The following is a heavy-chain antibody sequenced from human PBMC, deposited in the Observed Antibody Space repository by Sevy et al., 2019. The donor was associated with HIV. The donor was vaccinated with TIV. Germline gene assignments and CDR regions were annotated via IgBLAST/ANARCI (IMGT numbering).Heavy chain of an antibody. CDR2: IWYDGTDK. D-gene: IGHD3-22*01. CDR1: GFIFSNYA. CDR3: AMNYYDSSGSSFFFDY. J-gene: IGHJ4*02. Sequence: GGSLRLSCATSGFIFSNYAMHWIRQAPGKGLEWVAVIWYDGTDKYYADSVQGRFTISRDNSKNTLYLQMNSLRVEDTAVYYCAMNYYDSSGSSFFFDYWGQGTLVTVSS. V-gene: IGHV3-33*01.